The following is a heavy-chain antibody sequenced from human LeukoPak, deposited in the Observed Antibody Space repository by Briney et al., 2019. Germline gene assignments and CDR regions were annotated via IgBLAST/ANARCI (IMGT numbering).Heavy chain of an antibody. J-gene: IGHJ4*02. D-gene: IGHD3-22*01. Sequence: KSSGTLSLTCSVSGGSISTYYWSWIRQTPGKGLEQIGYIYNSGSTNYNPSLEGRVTMSIDTSKNQFSLKLSSVTAADTAVYYCTRGGYYEPIDSWGQGTLVTVSS. CDR2: IYNSGST. CDR3: TRGGYYEPIDS. CDR1: GGSISTYY. V-gene: IGHV4-59*01.